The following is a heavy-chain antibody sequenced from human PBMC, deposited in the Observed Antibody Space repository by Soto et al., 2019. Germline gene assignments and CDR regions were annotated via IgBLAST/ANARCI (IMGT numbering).Heavy chain of an antibody. CDR2: MNPNSGNT. V-gene: IGHV1-8*01. CDR1: GYTFTSYD. D-gene: IGHD3-10*01. CDR3: ARDLYYYGSGTYSGGY. Sequence: ASVKVSCKASGYTFTSYDINWVRQATGQGLEWMGWMNPNSGNTGYAQKFQGGVTMTRNTSISTAYMELSSLRSEDTAVYYCARDLYYYGSGTYSGGYWGQGTLVTVSS. J-gene: IGHJ4*02.